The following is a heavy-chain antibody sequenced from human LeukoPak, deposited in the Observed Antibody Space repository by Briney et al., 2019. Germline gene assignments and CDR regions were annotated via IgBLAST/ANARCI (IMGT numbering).Heavy chain of an antibody. V-gene: IGHV1-8*01. D-gene: IGHD1-14*01. J-gene: IGHJ5*02. CDR2: MNPKSGNS. Sequence: ASVKVSCKASGNTLTTYDFNWVRRASGQGLEWMGWMNPKSGNSGYAESFQGRISLDINRSTDTAYMELTSLRFKDTAVYYYAIWEPAPNAFDPWGQGTLVTVSS. CDR3: AIWEPAPNAFDP. CDR1: GNTLTTYD.